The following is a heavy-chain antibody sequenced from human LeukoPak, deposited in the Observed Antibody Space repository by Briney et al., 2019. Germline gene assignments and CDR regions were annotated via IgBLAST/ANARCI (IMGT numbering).Heavy chain of an antibody. Sequence: NPSETLSLTCAVYGGSFSGYYWSWIRQPPGKGLEWIGEINHSGSTNYNPSLKSRVTISVDTSKNQFSLKLSSVTAADTAVYYCARDERWVRGFYYYYMDVWGKGTTVTISS. CDR3: ARDERWVRGFYYYYMDV. V-gene: IGHV4-34*01. CDR1: GGSFSGYY. D-gene: IGHD3-10*01. J-gene: IGHJ6*03. CDR2: INHSGST.